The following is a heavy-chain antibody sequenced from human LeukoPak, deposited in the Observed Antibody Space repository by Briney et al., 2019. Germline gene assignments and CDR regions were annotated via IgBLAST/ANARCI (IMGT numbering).Heavy chain of an antibody. J-gene: IGHJ6*03. CDR1: GFSFTSYW. Sequence: GESLKISCKGSGFSFTSYWIAWVRQMPGKGLEWMGIIYPGDSDIRYSPSFRGQVTISADKSISTAYLQWGSLKASDTAVYYCARLASASYYYYYYYMDVWGKGTTVTVSS. CDR2: IYPGDSDI. CDR3: ARLASASYYYYYYYMDV. D-gene: IGHD3-10*01. V-gene: IGHV5-51*01.